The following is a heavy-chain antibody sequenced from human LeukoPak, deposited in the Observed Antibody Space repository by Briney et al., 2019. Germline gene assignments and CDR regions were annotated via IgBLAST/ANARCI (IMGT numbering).Heavy chain of an antibody. J-gene: IGHJ4*02. CDR2: ISYDGSNK. CDR3: ARALGIAAVSGD. CDR1: GFTFSSYA. D-gene: IGHD6-13*01. V-gene: IGHV3-30-3*01. Sequence: PAGRSLRLSCAASGFTFSSYAMHWVRQAPGKGLEWVAVISYDGSNKYYADSVKGRFTISRDNSKNTLYLQMNSLRAEDTAVYYCARALGIAAVSGDWGQGTLVTISS.